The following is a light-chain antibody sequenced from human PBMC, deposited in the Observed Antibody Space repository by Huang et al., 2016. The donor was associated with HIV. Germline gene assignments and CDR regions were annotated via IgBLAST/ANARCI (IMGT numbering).Light chain of an antibody. V-gene: IGKV1-5*03. CDR3: QQYNYYPWT. CDR2: KAS. CDR1: QTISSW. Sequence: DIQMTQSPSTLSASVGDRVTITCRASQTISSWLAWYQQKPGKAPKLLMYKASSLESGVPSRFTGSGSVTEFTLTISSLQPDDSATYYCQQYNYYPWTFGQGTKVEIK. J-gene: IGKJ1*01.